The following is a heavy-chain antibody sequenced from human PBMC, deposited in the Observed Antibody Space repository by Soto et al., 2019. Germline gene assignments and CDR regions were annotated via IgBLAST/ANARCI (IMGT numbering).Heavy chain of an antibody. V-gene: IGHV3-23*01. J-gene: IGHJ4*02. CDR2: ISISRDRT. Sequence: GGYPGRSSVTSGFTCDTFALRCVRRAPGKGLEWVSAISISRDRTYYADSVKGGFFISRDNSNNTLFLRVSSLRVEDTATYYCAQAGRRGCRNYFAHWVKGT. CDR1: GFTCDTFA. CDR3: AQAGRRGCRNYFAH. D-gene: IGHD6-19*01.